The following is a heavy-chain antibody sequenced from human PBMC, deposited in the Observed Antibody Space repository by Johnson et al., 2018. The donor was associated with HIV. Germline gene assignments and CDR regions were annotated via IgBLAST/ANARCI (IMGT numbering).Heavy chain of an antibody. J-gene: IGHJ3*02. CDR1: GFTFSTYV. CDR3: ARGWVGSTVTTSAGAFDI. Sequence: QVQLVESGGGVVQPGRSLRLSCAASGFTFSTYVMHWVRQAPGKGLEWVAVISYDGSNKYYADSVKGRFTISRDNSKNTLYLRMNSLMAEDPAVYFCARGWVGSTVTTSAGAFDIWGQGTMVTVSS. V-gene: IGHV3-30-3*01. D-gene: IGHD4-17*01. CDR2: ISYDGSNK.